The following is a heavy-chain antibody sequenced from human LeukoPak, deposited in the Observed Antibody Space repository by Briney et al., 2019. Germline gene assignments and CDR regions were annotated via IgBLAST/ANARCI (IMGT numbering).Heavy chain of an antibody. V-gene: IGHV3-21*01. J-gene: IGHJ4*02. CDR1: GFTFSSYS. D-gene: IGHD1-26*01. CDR3: ARDKIVGATYFDY. CDR2: ISSSSTYI. Sequence: GGSLRLSCAASGFTFSSYSMNWVRQAPGKGLEWVSSISSSSTYIYYAYSVKGRFTISRDNAKNSLYLQMNSLRAEDTAVYYCARDKIVGATYFDYWGQGTLVTVSS.